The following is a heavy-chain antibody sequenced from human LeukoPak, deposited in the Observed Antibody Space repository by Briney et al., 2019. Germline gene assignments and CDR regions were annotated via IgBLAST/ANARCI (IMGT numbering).Heavy chain of an antibody. D-gene: IGHD1-26*01. CDR3: AKGSGSWGSVDY. CDR2: ISVSGNT. Sequence: GGSLRLSCAASGFTLSSYAMSWVRQGPGKGLEWVSAISVSGNTYHADSVKGRFTISRDNSKNTLYLQMNSLRAEDTAVYYCAKGSGSWGSVDYWGQGTLVTVSS. J-gene: IGHJ4*02. V-gene: IGHV3-23*01. CDR1: GFTLSSYA.